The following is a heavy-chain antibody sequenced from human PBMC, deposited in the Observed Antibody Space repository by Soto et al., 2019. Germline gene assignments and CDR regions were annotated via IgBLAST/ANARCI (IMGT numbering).Heavy chain of an antibody. D-gene: IGHD3-3*01. Sequence: PGGSLRLSCAASGFTFSSYAMSWVRQAPGKGLEWVSAISGSGGSTYYADSVKGRFTISRDNSKNTLYLQMNSLRAEDTAVYYCASVEWLPLTYYYGMDVWGQGTTVTVSS. V-gene: IGHV3-23*01. J-gene: IGHJ6*02. CDR3: ASVEWLPLTYYYGMDV. CDR1: GFTFSSYA. CDR2: ISGSGGST.